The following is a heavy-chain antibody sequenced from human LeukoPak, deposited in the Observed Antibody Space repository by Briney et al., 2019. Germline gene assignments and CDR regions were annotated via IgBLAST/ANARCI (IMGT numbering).Heavy chain of an antibody. J-gene: IGHJ5*02. V-gene: IGHV4-59*01. D-gene: IGHD2-2*01. Sequence: SETLSLTCTVSGGSISSYYWSWIRQPPGKGLEWIGYIYYSGSTNYNPSLKSRVTISVDTSKNQFSLKLSSVTAADTAVYYCARGEGSSTSCYWFDPWGQGTLVTVSS. CDR2: IYYSGST. CDR1: GGSISSYY. CDR3: ARGEGSSTSCYWFDP.